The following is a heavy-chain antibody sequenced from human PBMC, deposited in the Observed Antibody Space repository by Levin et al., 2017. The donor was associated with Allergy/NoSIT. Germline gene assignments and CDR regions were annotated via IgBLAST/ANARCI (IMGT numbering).Heavy chain of an antibody. CDR2: ISYDESNK. D-gene: IGHD3-10*01. V-gene: IGHV3-30-3*01. J-gene: IGHJ4*02. Sequence: GGSLRLSCAASGFTFSSYAMHWVRQAPGKGLEWVAEISYDESNKYYADSVKGRFTISRDNSENTVYLQMNSLRAEDTAVYYCARVRGQSFDYWGQGTLVTVSS. CDR1: GFTFSSYA. CDR3: ARVRGQSFDY.